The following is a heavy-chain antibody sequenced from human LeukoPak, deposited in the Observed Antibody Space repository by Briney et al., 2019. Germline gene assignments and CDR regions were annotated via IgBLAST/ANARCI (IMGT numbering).Heavy chain of an antibody. J-gene: IGHJ4*02. D-gene: IGHD3-10*01. CDR2: IYTSGST. CDR3: ARYGSGSYLDY. Sequence: SETLSLTCTVSGGSISSGSYYWSWIRQPAGKGLEWIGRIYTSGSTNYNPSLKSRVTISVDTSKNQFSLKLSSVTAADTAVYYCARYGSGSYLDYWGQGTLVTVSS. V-gene: IGHV4-61*02. CDR1: GGSISSGSYY.